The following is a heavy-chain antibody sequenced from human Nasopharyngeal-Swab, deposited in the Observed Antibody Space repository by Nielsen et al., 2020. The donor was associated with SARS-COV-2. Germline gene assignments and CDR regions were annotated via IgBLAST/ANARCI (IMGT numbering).Heavy chain of an antibody. CDR3: ARAGITIFGVVTHFDY. Sequence: SETLSPTCTVSGGSISSGGYYWSWIRQHPGKGLEWIGYIYYSGSTYYNPSLKSRVTISVDTSKNQFSLKLSSVAAADTAVYYCARAGITIFGVVTHFDYWGQGTLVTVSS. D-gene: IGHD3-3*01. J-gene: IGHJ4*02. V-gene: IGHV4-31*03. CDR1: GGSISSGGYY. CDR2: IYYSGST.